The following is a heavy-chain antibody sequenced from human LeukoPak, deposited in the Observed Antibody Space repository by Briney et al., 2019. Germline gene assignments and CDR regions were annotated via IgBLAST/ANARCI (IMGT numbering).Heavy chain of an antibody. J-gene: IGHJ4*02. CDR1: GFTVSSYW. Sequence: GGSLRLSCAASGFTVSSYWMHWVRQAPGKGLVWVSRITSDGSSTTYADSVKGRFIISRDNAKNTLYLQMNSLRAEDTAVYYCARWQQQLPYFDYWGQGTLVTVSS. CDR2: ITSDGSST. D-gene: IGHD6-13*01. V-gene: IGHV3-74*01. CDR3: ARWQQQLPYFDY.